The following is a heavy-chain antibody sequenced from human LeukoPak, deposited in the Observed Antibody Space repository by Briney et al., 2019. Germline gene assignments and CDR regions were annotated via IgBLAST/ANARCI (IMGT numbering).Heavy chain of an antibody. J-gene: IGHJ4*02. V-gene: IGHV6-1*01. D-gene: IGHD3-16*01. CDR3: ARDGGDGDDVLDY. CDR2: TYYRSKWYN. CDR1: GDSVSSNSAA. Sequence: SQTLSLTCAISGDSVSSNSAAWNWIRQSPSRGLEWLGRTYYRSKWYNDYSVSVKSRIIINADTSKNQFSLHLNSVTPEDTAVYYCARDGGDGDDVLDYWGQGTLVTVSS.